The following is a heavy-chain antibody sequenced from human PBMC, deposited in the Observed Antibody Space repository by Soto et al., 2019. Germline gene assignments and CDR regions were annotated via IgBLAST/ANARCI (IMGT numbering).Heavy chain of an antibody. CDR3: ARDLANFWSGYEYYYYGMDV. CDR1: GFTFSSYA. Sequence: GGSLRLSCAASGFTFSSYAMHWVRQAPGKGLEWVAVISYDGSNKYYADSVKGRFTISRDNSKNTLYLQMNSLRAEDTAVYYCARDLANFWSGYEYYYYGMDVWGQGTTVTVSS. V-gene: IGHV3-30-3*01. D-gene: IGHD3-3*01. J-gene: IGHJ6*02. CDR2: ISYDGSNK.